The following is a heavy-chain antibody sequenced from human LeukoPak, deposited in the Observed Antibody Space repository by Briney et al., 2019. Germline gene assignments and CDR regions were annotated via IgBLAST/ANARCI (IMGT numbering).Heavy chain of an antibody. CDR3: ARAQGEQQLVFDY. CDR1: GGSISSSNYY. Sequence: SETLSLTCNVSGGSISSSNYYWGWIRQPPGKGLEWIGSIYHGGSTYYNPSLKSRVTISVDTSKNQLSLKLSSVTAADTAVYYCARAQGEQQLVFDYWGQGTLVTVSS. D-gene: IGHD6-13*01. V-gene: IGHV4-39*07. J-gene: IGHJ4*02. CDR2: IYHGGST.